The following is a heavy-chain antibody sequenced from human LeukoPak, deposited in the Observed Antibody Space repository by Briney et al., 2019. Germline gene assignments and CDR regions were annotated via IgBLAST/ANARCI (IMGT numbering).Heavy chain of an antibody. CDR1: GFTFSSYG. D-gene: IGHD3-10*01. CDR2: ISYDGSNK. J-gene: IGHJ6*04. V-gene: IGHV3-30*18. CDR3: AKDRRYYGSGSYSGYYYYGMDV. Sequence: GGSLRLSCAASGFTFSSYGMHWVRQAPGKGLEWVAVISYDGSNKYYADSVKGRFTISRDNSKNTLYLQMNSLRAEDTAVYYCAKDRRYYGSGSYSGYYYYGMDVWGKGTTVTVSS.